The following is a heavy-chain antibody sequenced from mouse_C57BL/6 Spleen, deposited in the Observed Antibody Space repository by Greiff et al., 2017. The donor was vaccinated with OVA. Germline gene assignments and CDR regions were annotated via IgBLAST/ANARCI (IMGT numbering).Heavy chain of an antibody. J-gene: IGHJ3*01. CDR1: GFSLTSYG. CDR2: IWSGGST. CDR3: ARNEGRRGAWFAY. Sequence: VQGVESGPGLVQPSQSLSITCTVSGFSLTSYGVHWVRQSPGKGLEWLGVIWSGGSTDYNAAFISRLSISKDNSKSQVFFKMNSLQADDTAIYYCARNEGRRGAWFAYWGQGTLVTVSA. V-gene: IGHV2-2*01.